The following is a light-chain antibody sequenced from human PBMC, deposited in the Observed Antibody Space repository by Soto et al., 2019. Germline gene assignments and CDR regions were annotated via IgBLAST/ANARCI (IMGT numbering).Light chain of an antibody. J-gene: IGLJ3*02. CDR1: TSNIVINY. Sequence: QSVLTQPPSVSSASGLRVTISCSGSTSNIVINYVSWYQQLQGTAPKLLIDDNNSRPSGILDPFSASKSGTSATLGITGLQTGDEADDYCATWDRSRSGGVFGGGTKLTVL. V-gene: IGLV1-51*01. CDR3: ATWDRSRSGGV. CDR2: DNN.